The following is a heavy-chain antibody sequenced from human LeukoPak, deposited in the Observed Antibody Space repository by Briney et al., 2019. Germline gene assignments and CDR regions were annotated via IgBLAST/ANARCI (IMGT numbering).Heavy chain of an antibody. CDR3: AKMATIGSFDI. J-gene: IGHJ3*02. CDR2: VYISGNT. V-gene: IGHV4-59*01. D-gene: IGHD5-24*01. Sequence: SETLSLTCTLSGGSIGSNYWSWIRQPPGKGLEWIGYVYISGNTNYNPSLNSRVTMSLDMSKNQLSLRLTSVTAADAAVYYCAKMATIGSFDIWGQGTMVTVSS. CDR1: GGSIGSNY.